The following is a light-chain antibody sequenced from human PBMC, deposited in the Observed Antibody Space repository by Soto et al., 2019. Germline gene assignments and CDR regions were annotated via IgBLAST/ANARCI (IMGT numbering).Light chain of an antibody. Sequence: DIQLTQSPSSLSASVGDRVTITCRASRNINNYVNWYQHKPGKAPNLLIYGASSVQGGVPSRFSASGSGIHFTLTISSLQPADFATYYCQHTYSPPFTFGQGTKLEIK. CDR2: GAS. V-gene: IGKV1-39*01. J-gene: IGKJ2*01. CDR1: RNINNY. CDR3: QHTYSPPFT.